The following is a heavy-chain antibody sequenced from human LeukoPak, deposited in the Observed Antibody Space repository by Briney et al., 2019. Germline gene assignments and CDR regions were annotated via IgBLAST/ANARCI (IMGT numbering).Heavy chain of an antibody. Sequence: GGSLRLSCAASGFIVSSNYMNWVRQAPGKGLEWIAVLYSGGSAYYADSVKGRFTISRDNSKNTLYLQIYSLRAEDTAIYYCAREDRYIYGPTLDYWGQGTLVTVSS. CDR3: AREDRYIYGPTLDY. CDR1: GFIVSSNY. J-gene: IGHJ4*02. V-gene: IGHV3-53*01. D-gene: IGHD5-18*01. CDR2: LYSGGSA.